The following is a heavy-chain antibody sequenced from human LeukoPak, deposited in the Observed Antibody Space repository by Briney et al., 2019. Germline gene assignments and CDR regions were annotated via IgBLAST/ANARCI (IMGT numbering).Heavy chain of an antibody. CDR1: GFTVSSNY. J-gene: IGHJ5*02. V-gene: IGHV3-53*04. D-gene: IGHD2-15*01. CDR3: ARDRWYCSGGSCYPGGWFDP. Sequence: GGSLRLSCAASGFTVSSNYMSWVRQAPGKGLEWVSVIYSGGSTYYADSVKGRFTISRHNSKNTLYLQMNSLRAEDTAVYYCARDRWYCSGGSCYPGGWFDPWGQGTLVTVSS. CDR2: IYSGGST.